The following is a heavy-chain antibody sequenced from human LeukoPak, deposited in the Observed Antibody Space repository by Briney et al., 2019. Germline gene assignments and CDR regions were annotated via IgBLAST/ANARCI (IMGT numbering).Heavy chain of an antibody. CDR2: IKSDESST. Sequence: PGGSLRLSCAASGFTFSRSWMHWVRQAPGEGLVWVSRIKSDESSTTYADSVKGRFTISRDNAKNTVYLQMNSLRVEDTAVYYCARDPDSSGWSSKDYWGQGTLVTVSS. V-gene: IGHV3-74*01. D-gene: IGHD6-19*01. CDR1: GFTFSRSW. J-gene: IGHJ4*02. CDR3: ARDPDSSGWSSKDY.